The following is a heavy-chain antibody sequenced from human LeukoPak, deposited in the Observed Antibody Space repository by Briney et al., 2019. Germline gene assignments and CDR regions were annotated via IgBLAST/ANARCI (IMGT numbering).Heavy chain of an antibody. D-gene: IGHD3-22*01. CDR3: ARDKAPGYYDSSGYYDY. J-gene: IGHJ4*02. CDR1: DGSISSYY. CDR2: IYYSGST. V-gene: IGHV4-59*01. Sequence: SETLSLTCTVFDGSISSYYWSWIRQPPGKGLEWIGYIYYSGSTNYNPSLKSRVTISVDTSKNQFSLKLSSVTAADTAVYYCARDKAPGYYDSSGYYDYWGQGTLVTVSS.